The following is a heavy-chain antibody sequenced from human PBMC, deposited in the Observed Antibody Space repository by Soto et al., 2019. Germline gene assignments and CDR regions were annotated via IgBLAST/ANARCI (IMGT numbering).Heavy chain of an antibody. CDR1: GGSITSYH. CDR3: ARLPYYDTPPVTFDI. J-gene: IGHJ3*02. CDR2: IYSTVST. Sequence: SETLSLTCVVSGGSITSYHWSWIRQFPGKGLEWIGSIYSTVSTHYNPSLKSRVTISVDTSKNQFSLKLNSVTAADTAVYYCARLPYYDTPPVTFDIWGQGAMVTVSS. V-gene: IGHV4-59*05. D-gene: IGHD3-22*01.